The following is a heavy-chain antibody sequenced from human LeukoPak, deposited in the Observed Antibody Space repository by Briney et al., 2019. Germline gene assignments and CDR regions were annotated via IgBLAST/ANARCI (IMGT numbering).Heavy chain of an antibody. CDR3: ARVGSSSSQGYYYYMDV. J-gene: IGHJ6*03. D-gene: IGHD6-6*01. CDR1: GYTFTSYG. Sequence: ASVKVSCKASGYTFTSYGISWVRQAPGQGLEWMGWISAYNGNTNYAQKLQDRVTMTTDTSTSTAYMELRSLRSDDTAVYYCARVGSSSSQGYYYYMDVWGKGTTVTVSS. CDR2: ISAYNGNT. V-gene: IGHV1-18*01.